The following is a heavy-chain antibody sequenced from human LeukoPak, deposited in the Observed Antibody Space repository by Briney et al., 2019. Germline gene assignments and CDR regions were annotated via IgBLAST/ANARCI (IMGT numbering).Heavy chain of an antibody. V-gene: IGHV1-2*02. CDR1: GYTFTGYY. Sequence: ASVKVSCKASGYTFTGYYMHWVRQAPGQGLEWMGWINPNSSGTNYAQKFQGRVTMTRDTSISTAYMELSRLRSDDTAVYYCARVSDGPYYFDYWGQGTLVTVSS. CDR3: ARVSDGPYYFDY. J-gene: IGHJ4*02. CDR2: INPNSSGT.